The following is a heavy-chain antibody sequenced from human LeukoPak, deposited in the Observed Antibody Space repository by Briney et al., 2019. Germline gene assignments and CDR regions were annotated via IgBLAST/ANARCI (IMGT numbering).Heavy chain of an antibody. V-gene: IGHV1-3*03. CDR3: ARGGPNSGGWTLDH. CDR2: INGDNAHT. Sequence: ASVKVSCKTSGYTFTNYAIHWLRQAPGQRPEWMGSINGDNAHTQYSQRFQGRVTITRDTSASTAYMELSSLTSEDMAVFYCARGGPNSGGWTLDHWGQGTLVSVSS. D-gene: IGHD6-19*01. J-gene: IGHJ4*02. CDR1: GYTFTNYA.